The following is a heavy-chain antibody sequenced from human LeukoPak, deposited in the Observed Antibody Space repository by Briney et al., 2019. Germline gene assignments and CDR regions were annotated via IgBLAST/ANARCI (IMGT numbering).Heavy chain of an antibody. CDR2: IYSGGST. D-gene: IGHD6-19*01. Sequence: PGGSLRLSCAASGFTVSSNYMSWVRQAPGKGLEWVSVIYSGGSTYYADSVKGRFTISRDNSKNTLYLQMNSLRAENTAVYYCARVYIAVAGTPIDYWGQGTLVTVSS. V-gene: IGHV3-66*01. J-gene: IGHJ4*02. CDR1: GFTVSSNY. CDR3: ARVYIAVAGTPIDY.